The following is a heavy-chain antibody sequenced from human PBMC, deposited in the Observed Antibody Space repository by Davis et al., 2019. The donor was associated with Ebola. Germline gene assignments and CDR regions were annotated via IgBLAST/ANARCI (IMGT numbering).Heavy chain of an antibody. CDR3: AIHSYGPVY. CDR1: GFTLTKYA. V-gene: IGHV1-3*01. CDR2: VHGGNGNT. J-gene: IGHJ4*02. Sequence: ASVNVSCKASGFTLTKYAIHWVRQAPGQRLEWMGWVHGGNGNTKYSQRFQGRVTITADKSTSTAYMELSSLRSEDTAVYYCAIHSYGPVYWGQGTLVTVSS. D-gene: IGHD5-18*01.